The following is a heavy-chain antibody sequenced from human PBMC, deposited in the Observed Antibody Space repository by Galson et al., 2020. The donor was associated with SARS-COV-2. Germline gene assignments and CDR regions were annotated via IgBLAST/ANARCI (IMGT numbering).Heavy chain of an antibody. J-gene: IGHJ3*02. Sequence: GESLKISCAASGFIFSDYYMTWIRQAPGKGLEWVSYISHSSTFTNYADSVKGRFTVSRDNAKNSLFLQMNSLRAEDTAIYYCVRGRGGSGFDIWGQGTMVTVSA. D-gene: IGHD1-26*01. V-gene: IGHV3-11*06. CDR1: GFIFSDYY. CDR2: ISHSSTFT. CDR3: VRGRGGSGFDI.